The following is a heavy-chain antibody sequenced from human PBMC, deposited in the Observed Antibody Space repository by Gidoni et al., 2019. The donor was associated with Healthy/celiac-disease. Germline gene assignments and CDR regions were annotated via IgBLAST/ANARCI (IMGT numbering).Heavy chain of an antibody. CDR2: SKAYGGTT. V-gene: IGHV3-49*02. Sequence: SKAYGGTTEYAASVKGRFTISRDDSKSIAYLQMNSLKTEDTAVYYCTRVGNRVTTGELYYFDYWGQGTLVTVSS. J-gene: IGHJ4*02. CDR3: TRVGNRVTTGELYYFDY. D-gene: IGHD4-17*01.